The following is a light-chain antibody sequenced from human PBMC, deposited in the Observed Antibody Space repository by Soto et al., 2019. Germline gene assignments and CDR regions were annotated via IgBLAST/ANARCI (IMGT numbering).Light chain of an antibody. CDR1: QSVLYSSDNKNY. CDR3: QQHYNNALT. CDR2: WAS. V-gene: IGKV4-1*01. Sequence: DIVMTQSTDSLAVSLGERATINCKSSQSVLYSSDNKNYLAWYQQKPGQPPKLLIYWASSRESGVPDRFSGGGSGTDFTLTISSVQAEDVAVYYCQQHYNNALTFGGGTRVEIK. J-gene: IGKJ4*01.